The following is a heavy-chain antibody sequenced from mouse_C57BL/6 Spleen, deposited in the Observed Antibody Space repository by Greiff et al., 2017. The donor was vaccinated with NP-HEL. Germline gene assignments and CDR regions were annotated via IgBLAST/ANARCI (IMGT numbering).Heavy chain of an antibody. D-gene: IGHD2-12*01. CDR2: IDPSDSYT. V-gene: IGHV1-50*01. CDR1: GYTFTSYW. Sequence: QVQLQQPGAELVKPGASVKLSCKASGYTFTSYWMQWVKQRPGQGLEWIGEIDPSDSYTNYNQKFKGKATLTVDTSSSTAYMQLSSLTSEDSAVYYCARQDDGYFDVWGTGTTVTVSS. CDR3: ARQDDGYFDV. J-gene: IGHJ1*03.